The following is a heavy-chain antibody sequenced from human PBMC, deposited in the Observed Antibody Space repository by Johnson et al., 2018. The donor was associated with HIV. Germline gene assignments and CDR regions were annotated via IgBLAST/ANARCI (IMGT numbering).Heavy chain of an antibody. Sequence: QVQLVESGGGLVQPGGSLRLSCAASGFTFSSYAMSWVRQAPGKGLEWVAVISYDGSNKYYADSVKGRFTISRDNSKHTLYLQMNSLRGEDTAVYYCARAGPNWAFDIWGQGTMVTVSS. CDR3: ARAGPNWAFDI. CDR2: ISYDGSNK. J-gene: IGHJ3*02. D-gene: IGHD1-1*01. CDR1: GFTFSSYA. V-gene: IGHV3-30-3*01.